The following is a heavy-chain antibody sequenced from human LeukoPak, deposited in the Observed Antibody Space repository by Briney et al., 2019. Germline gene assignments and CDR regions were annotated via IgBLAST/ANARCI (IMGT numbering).Heavy chain of an antibody. V-gene: IGHV4-59*13. J-gene: IGHJ4*02. CDR2: IYHSGGT. Sequence: SDPLSLPCTVSGGAIRSYYSSGIPKPPGKGLEWIGYIYHSGGTKYNPSLMSRITLSHHRPQNKFPLSLRSVTTADTASYYCARDRLYDRGGYYMDSCGQGTLVIVS. CDR1: GGAIRSYY. CDR3: ARDRLYDRGGYYMDS. D-gene: IGHD3-22*01.